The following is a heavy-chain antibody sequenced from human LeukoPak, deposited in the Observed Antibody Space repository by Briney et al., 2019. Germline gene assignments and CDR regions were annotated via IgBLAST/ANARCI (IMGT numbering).Heavy chain of an antibody. D-gene: IGHD3-10*01. J-gene: IGHJ5*02. CDR1: GGSISSSSYY. V-gene: IGHV4-39*01. CDR3: ARLADITMVRGVGWFDP. Sequence: SETLSLTCTVSGGSISSSSYYWGWIRQPPGKGLEWIGSIYYSGSTYYNPSLKSRVTISVDTSKNQFSLKLSSVTAADTAVYYCARLADITMVRGVGWFDPRGQGTLVTVSS. CDR2: IYYSGST.